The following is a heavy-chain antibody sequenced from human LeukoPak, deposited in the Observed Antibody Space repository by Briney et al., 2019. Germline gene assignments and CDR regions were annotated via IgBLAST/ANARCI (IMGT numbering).Heavy chain of an antibody. D-gene: IGHD3/OR15-3a*01. CDR2: IYTSGST. Sequence: PSETLSLTCTVSGGSISSGSYYWSWIRQPAGKGPEWIGRIYTSGSTNYNPSLKSRVTISVDTSKNQFSLKLSSVTAADTAVYYCARQEIGLRSFDSWGQGTLVTVSS. CDR3: ARQEIGLRSFDS. V-gene: IGHV4-61*02. CDR1: GGSISSGSYY. J-gene: IGHJ5*01.